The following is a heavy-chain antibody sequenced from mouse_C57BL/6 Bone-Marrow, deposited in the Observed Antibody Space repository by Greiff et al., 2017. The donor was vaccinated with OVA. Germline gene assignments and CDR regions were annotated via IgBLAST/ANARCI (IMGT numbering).Heavy chain of an antibody. CDR3: ARRPLLPWYFDV. J-gene: IGHJ1*03. Sequence: EVHLVESGGDLVKPGGSLKLSCAASGFTFSSYGMSWVRQTPDKRLEWVATISSGGSYTYYPDSVKGRFTISRDNAKNTLYLQMSSLKSEDTAMYYCARRPLLPWYFDVWGTGTTVTVSS. CDR1: GFTFSSYG. D-gene: IGHD2-10*01. V-gene: IGHV5-6*01. CDR2: ISSGGSYT.